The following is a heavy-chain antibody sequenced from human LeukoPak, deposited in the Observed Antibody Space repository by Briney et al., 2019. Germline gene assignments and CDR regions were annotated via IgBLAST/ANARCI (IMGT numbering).Heavy chain of an antibody. D-gene: IGHD3-10*01. Sequence: SETLSLTCTVSGGSITTSSYYWGWIRQPPGKGLGWIGIIYYSGSTYYNPSLKGRVTISVDTSKNQFSLKLSSVTAADTAVYSCARHTTITYGMDVWGQGTTVTVSS. CDR2: IYYSGST. CDR3: ARHTTITYGMDV. J-gene: IGHJ6*02. CDR1: GGSITTSSYY. V-gene: IGHV4-39*01.